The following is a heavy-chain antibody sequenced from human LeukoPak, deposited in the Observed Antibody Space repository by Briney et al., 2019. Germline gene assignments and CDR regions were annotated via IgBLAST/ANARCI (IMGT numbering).Heavy chain of an antibody. D-gene: IGHD1-14*01. CDR1: GYSFTSYW. J-gene: IGHJ6*02. CDR3: ARDLTGTTKEYYYYYGMDV. Sequence: GESLKISCKGSGYSFTSYWIGWVRQMPGKGLEWMGWMNPNSGNTGYAQKFQGRVTMTRNTSISTAYMELSSLRSEDTAVYYCARDLTGTTKEYYYYYGMDVWGQGTTVTVSS. V-gene: IGHV1-8*02. CDR2: MNPNSGNT.